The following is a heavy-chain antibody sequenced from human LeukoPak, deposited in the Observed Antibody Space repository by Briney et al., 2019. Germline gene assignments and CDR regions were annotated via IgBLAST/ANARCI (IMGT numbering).Heavy chain of an antibody. CDR1: GFTFSSYA. CDR2: ISYDGSNK. D-gene: IGHD1-26*01. Sequence: PGGSLRLSCAASGFTFSSYAMHWVRQAPGKGLEWVAVISYDGSNKYYADSVKGRFTISRDNSKNTLYLQMNSLRAEDTAVYYCARVVGLRGYYMDVWGKGTTVTVSS. CDR3: ARVVGLRGYYMDV. V-gene: IGHV3-30*04. J-gene: IGHJ6*03.